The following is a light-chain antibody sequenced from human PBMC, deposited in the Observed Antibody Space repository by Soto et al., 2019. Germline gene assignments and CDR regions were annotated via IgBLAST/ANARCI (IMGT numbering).Light chain of an antibody. J-gene: IGKJ4*01. CDR2: GAS. CDR3: QQYGSSPLT. Sequence: PGERATLSCRASQSVSSSYLAWYQQKPGQAPRLLIYGASSRATGIPDRFSGSGSGTDFTLTISRLAPEDFAVYYCQQYGSSPLTFGGGHKVEIK. CDR1: QSVSSSY. V-gene: IGKV3-20*01.